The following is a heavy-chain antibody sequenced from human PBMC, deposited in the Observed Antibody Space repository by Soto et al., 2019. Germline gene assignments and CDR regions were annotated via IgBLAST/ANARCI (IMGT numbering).Heavy chain of an antibody. Sequence: QVQLVESGGGVDQPGRSLRLSCAASGFIFINYGMHWVRQAPGKGLEWLAVISYDGTIQYYVDSVKGRFTISRDNSNNTLFLQMNSLRPEDTAVYFCAKSRPGSSWYEGDSWGQGTLVTVSS. CDR1: GFIFINYG. J-gene: IGHJ4*02. CDR2: ISYDGTIQ. CDR3: AKSRPGSSWYEGDS. D-gene: IGHD6-13*01. V-gene: IGHV3-30*18.